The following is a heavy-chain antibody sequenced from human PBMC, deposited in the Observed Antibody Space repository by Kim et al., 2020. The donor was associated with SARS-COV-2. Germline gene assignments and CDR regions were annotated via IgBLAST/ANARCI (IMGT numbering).Heavy chain of an antibody. V-gene: IGHV1-2*02. CDR3: ARDGNWDYTMDV. D-gene: IGHD1-1*01. Sequence: SYAQKFQDRVTMNRDTSISTANMELRRLTSDDTAVYYCARDGNWDYTMDVWGQGTTVTVSS. J-gene: IGHJ6*02.